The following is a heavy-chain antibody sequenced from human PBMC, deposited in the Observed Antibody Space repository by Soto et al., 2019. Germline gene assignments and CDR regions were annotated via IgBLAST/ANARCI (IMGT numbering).Heavy chain of an antibody. CDR1: GFIFSDYY. CDR2: TRNRANSYIT. D-gene: IGHD2-2*01. CDR3: ARELTSAYFNFDC. J-gene: IGHJ4*02. V-gene: IGHV3-72*01. Sequence: EVQLVESGGDLVQPGGSLRLSCAASGFIFSDYYMAWVRQAPGKGLEWVGRTRNRANSYITEYAASVKGRFTIARDDSKNALYLQMNSLKTDDTAVYYCARELTSAYFNFDCWGQGTLVTVSS.